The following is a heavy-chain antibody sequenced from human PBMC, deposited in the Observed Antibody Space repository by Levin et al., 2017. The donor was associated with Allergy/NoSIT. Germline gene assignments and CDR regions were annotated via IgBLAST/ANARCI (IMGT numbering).Heavy chain of an antibody. V-gene: IGHV3-66*01. CDR3: ARGNYGSGSYYSPPGY. J-gene: IGHJ4*02. D-gene: IGHD3-10*01. CDR2: IYSGGST. Sequence: GGSLRLSCAASGFTVSSNYMSWVRQAPGKGLEWVSVIYSGGSTYYADSVKGRFTISRDNSKNTLYFQMNSLRAEDTAVYYCARGNYGSGSYYSPPGYWGQGTLVTVSS. CDR1: GFTVSSNY.